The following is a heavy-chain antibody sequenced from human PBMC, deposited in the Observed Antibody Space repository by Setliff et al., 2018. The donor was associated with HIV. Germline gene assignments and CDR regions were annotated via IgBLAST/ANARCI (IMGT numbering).Heavy chain of an antibody. CDR3: ARRGDSSGYYDAFDV. J-gene: IGHJ3*01. CDR1: GGSISSGSYY. CDR2: IYTNGYT. Sequence: SETLSLTCSVSGGSISSGSYYWTWIRQPAGKGPEWIGHIYTNGYTNYNPSLKSRVTISVDTSKNQFSLKLTSVTAADTAVYYCARRGDSSGYYDAFDVWGQGTKVTVSS. V-gene: IGHV4-61*09. D-gene: IGHD3-22*01.